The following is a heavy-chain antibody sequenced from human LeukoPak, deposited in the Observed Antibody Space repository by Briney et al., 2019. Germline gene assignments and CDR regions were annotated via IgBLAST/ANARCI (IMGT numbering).Heavy chain of an antibody. V-gene: IGHV3-66*01. CDR3: SRGLIYSPNWFDP. CDR2: IYTGGST. J-gene: IGHJ5*02. D-gene: IGHD4-11*01. CDR1: GFTVSSNF. Sequence: PGGSLRLSCAASGFTVSSNFMSWVRQAPGKGLEWVSVIYTGGSTYYSESVEGRFTISRDISKNTVYLQMNRLRAEDTAVYYCSRGLIYSPNWFDPWGQGTLVTVSS.